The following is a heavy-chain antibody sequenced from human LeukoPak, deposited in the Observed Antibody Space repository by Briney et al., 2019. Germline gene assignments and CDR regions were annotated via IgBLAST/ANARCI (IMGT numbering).Heavy chain of an antibody. CDR3: ARAPGTYFDY. CDR1: GFTFSSYS. Sequence: GGSLRLSCAASGFTFSSYSMNWVRQTPGKGLEWVSSISTSSSYIYYADSVKGRFTISRDNAKNSLYLQMNSLRAEDTAVYYCARAPGTYFDYWGQGTLVTVSS. CDR2: ISTSSSYI. J-gene: IGHJ4*02. V-gene: IGHV3-21*01.